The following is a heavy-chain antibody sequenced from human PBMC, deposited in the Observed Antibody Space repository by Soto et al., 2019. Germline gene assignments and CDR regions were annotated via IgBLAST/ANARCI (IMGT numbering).Heavy chain of an antibody. CDR3: ARDYDRRGEDWFDP. CDR2: ISGFDGDR. Sequence: QVHLVQSGGEMKKLGASVKVSCKASGYTFTDFGISWVRQAPGQGLEWMGWISGFDGDRNYAQKFQGRLTLTTDTSATTAYMELRSLTSDDAAIYYCARDYDRRGEDWFDPWGQGTLVTVSS. D-gene: IGHD3-16*01. J-gene: IGHJ5*02. CDR1: GYTFTDFG. V-gene: IGHV1-18*01.